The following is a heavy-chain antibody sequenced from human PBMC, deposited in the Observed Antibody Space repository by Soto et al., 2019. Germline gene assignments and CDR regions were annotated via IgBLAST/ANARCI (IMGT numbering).Heavy chain of an antibody. Sequence: EVQLVESGGGLVQPRRSLRISCAASGFTFSRYAMHWVRQAPGKGLEWVSYISVGGGSIFYADSVKGRFTISRDDAENSVYLQMNTLRDEDTALYDCVRDDQWAVDVWGQGTMVIVSS. D-gene: IGHD6-19*01. CDR2: ISVGGGSI. V-gene: IGHV3-48*02. J-gene: IGHJ3*01. CDR3: VRDDQWAVDV. CDR1: GFTFSRYA.